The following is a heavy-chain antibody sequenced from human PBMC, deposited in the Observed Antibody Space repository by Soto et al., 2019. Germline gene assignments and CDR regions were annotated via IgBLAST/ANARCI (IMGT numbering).Heavy chain of an antibody. Sequence: ASEALSVTCTVSGGSIGIGGYYWSWIRQHPGKGLEWIGYIYYSGSTYYNPSLKSRVTISEDTSKNQFSLKLSSVTAADTAVYYCARVLLYGDYADYYGMDVWGQGTTVTVSS. D-gene: IGHD4-17*01. V-gene: IGHV4-31*03. CDR3: ARVLLYGDYADYYGMDV. CDR2: IYYSGST. J-gene: IGHJ6*02. CDR1: GGSIGIGGYY.